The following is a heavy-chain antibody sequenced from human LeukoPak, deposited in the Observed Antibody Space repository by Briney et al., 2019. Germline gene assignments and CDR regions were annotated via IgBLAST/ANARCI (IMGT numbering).Heavy chain of an antibody. CDR2: IYPGDSDT. CDR1: GYSFTNYW. CDR3: ARHPKTYYYGSGSYYKGPTNWFDP. J-gene: IGHJ5*02. D-gene: IGHD3-10*01. V-gene: IGHV5-51*01. Sequence: GESLKISCKGSGYSFTNYWIGWVRQMPGKGLEWMGIIYPGDSDTKYSPSFQGQVTISADKSISTAYLQWSSLKASDTAMYYCARHPKTYYYGSGSYYKGPTNWFDPWGQGTLVTVSS.